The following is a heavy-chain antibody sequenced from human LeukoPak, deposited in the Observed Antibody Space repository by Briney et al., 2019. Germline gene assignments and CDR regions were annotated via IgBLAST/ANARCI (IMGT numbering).Heavy chain of an antibody. CDR3: ARDAPPYCSGGSCYSRY. J-gene: IGHJ4*02. D-gene: IGHD2-15*01. CDR1: RFTFSSYW. Sequence: GGSLRLSCAASRFTFSSYWMSWVRQAPGKGLEWVANIKQDGSEKYYVDFVKGRFTISRDNAKNSLYLQMKRLRAEDTAVYYCARDAPPYCSGGSCYSRYWGQGALVTVSS. V-gene: IGHV3-7*01. CDR2: IKQDGSEK.